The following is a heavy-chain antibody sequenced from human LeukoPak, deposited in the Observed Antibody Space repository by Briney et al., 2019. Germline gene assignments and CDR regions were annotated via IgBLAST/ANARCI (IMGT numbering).Heavy chain of an antibody. D-gene: IGHD4-17*01. CDR1: GFTFGSYW. V-gene: IGHV3-7*01. CDR2: IKQDGSEK. J-gene: IGHJ5*02. CDR3: AKFYGDYLNWFDP. Sequence: GGSLRLSCVASGFTFGSYWMSWVRQAPGRGLEWVANIKQDGSEKYYVDSVKGRFTISRDNAKNSLYLQMNSLRAEDTAVYYCAKFYGDYLNWFDPWGQGTLVTVSS.